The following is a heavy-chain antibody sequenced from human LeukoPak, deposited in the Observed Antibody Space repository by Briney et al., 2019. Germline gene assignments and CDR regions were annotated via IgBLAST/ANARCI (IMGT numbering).Heavy chain of an antibody. CDR1: GFTFSSYG. D-gene: IGHD6-13*01. CDR3: AKAQGRYSSSWSPTNWFDP. CDR2: ISSSSSYI. Sequence: GGSLRLSCAASGFTFSSYGMNWVRQAPGKGLEWVSSISSSSSYIYYAHSVKGRFTISRDNAKNSLFLQMNSLRAEDTTVYYCAKAQGRYSSSWSPTNWFDPWGQGTLVTVSS. V-gene: IGHV3-21*01. J-gene: IGHJ5*02.